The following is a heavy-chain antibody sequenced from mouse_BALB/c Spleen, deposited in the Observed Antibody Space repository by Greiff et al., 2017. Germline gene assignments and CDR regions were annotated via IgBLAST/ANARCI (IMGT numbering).Heavy chain of an antibody. D-gene: IGHD1-2*01. J-gene: IGHJ2*01. V-gene: IGHV14-3*02. CDR3: AVEGYGDC. CDR1: GFTFKDTY. Sequence: VQLQQSGAELVKPGASVKLSCTASGFTFKDTYMHWVKQRPEQGLEWIGRIDPANGNTKYDPKFQGKATITADTSSNTAYLQLSSLTSEDTAVYYCAVEGYGDCWGQGTTRTVSS. CDR2: IDPANGNT.